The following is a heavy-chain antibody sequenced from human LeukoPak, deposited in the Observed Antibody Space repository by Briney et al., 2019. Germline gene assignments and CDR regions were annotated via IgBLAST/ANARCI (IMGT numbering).Heavy chain of an antibody. V-gene: IGHV1-18*01. D-gene: IGHD3-22*01. CDR2: ISAYNGNT. Sequence: GASVKVSCKTSGYTFINYGITWVRQAPGQGLEWMGWISAYNGNTKYAQKVQGRVTMTTDTSTSTAYMELRSLRSDDTAVYYCARGNLYDSSGYYYRNWFDPWGQGILVTVSS. CDR3: ARGNLYDSSGYYYRNWFDP. CDR1: GYTFINYG. J-gene: IGHJ5*02.